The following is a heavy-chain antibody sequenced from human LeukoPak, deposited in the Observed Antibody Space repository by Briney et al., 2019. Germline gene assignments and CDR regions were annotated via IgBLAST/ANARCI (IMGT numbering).Heavy chain of an antibody. CDR2: IYYSGST. J-gene: IGHJ3*02. D-gene: IGHD3-10*01. V-gene: IGHV4-31*03. Sequence: SETLSLTCTVSGGSISSGGYYWSWIRQHPGKGLEWIGYIYYSGSTYYNPSLKSRVTISVDTSKNQFSLKLSSVTAADTAVYYCARDSFLFGRDIWGQGTMVTVSS. CDR1: GGSISSGGYY. CDR3: ARDSFLFGRDI.